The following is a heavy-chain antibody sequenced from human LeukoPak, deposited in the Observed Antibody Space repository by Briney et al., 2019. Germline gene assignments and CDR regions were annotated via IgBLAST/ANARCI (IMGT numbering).Heavy chain of an antibody. D-gene: IGHD4-17*01. J-gene: IGHJ3*01. V-gene: IGHV3-23*01. CDR3: AKTHGDYAPRRAYDV. CDR1: GFILRSFA. CDR2: ISGSGGST. Sequence: GGSLRLSCAASGFILRSFAMSWVRQAPGKGLEYVSAISGSGGSTYYADSVEGRFTISKDNSTNTVYLQMNRLRVEDTAIYYCAKTHGDYAPRRAYDVWGPGTMVAVSS.